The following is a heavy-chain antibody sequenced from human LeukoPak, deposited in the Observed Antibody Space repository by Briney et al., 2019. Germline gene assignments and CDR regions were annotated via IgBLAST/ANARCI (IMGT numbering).Heavy chain of an antibody. Sequence: SETLSLTCTVSGGSISNGGYFWNWIRQPPGKGLEWIGYIYHSGSTYYNPSLSNRVSISVDRSKNQFSLKLSSVTAADTAVYYCAREIGYCSSSSCRAEYFQHWGQGTLVTVSS. CDR3: AREIGYCSSSSCRAEYFQH. V-gene: IGHV4-30-2*01. CDR2: IYHSGST. CDR1: GGSISNGGYF. D-gene: IGHD2-2*01. J-gene: IGHJ1*01.